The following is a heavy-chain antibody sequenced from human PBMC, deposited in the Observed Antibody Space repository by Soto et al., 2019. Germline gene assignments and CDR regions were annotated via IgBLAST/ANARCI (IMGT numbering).Heavy chain of an antibody. Sequence: EVQLLESGGGLVQPGGSLRLSCAASGFTFSSYAMSWVRQAPGKGLEWVSAISGSGGSTYYVDSVKGRFTISRDNSKNTLYLQMNSLRGEDTAVYYCAKSIVVVPAAIRHFDYWGQGTLVTVSS. CDR2: ISGSGGST. V-gene: IGHV3-23*01. CDR1: GFTFSSYA. J-gene: IGHJ4*02. D-gene: IGHD2-2*02. CDR3: AKSIVVVPAAIRHFDY.